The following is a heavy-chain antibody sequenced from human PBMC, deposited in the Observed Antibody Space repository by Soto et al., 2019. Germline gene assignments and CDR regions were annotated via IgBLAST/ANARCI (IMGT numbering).Heavy chain of an antibody. CDR3: AREGEGVVVPAGIDYYYGMDV. CDR2: ITSNSDTI. J-gene: IGHJ6*02. CDR1: GFAFSSYE. V-gene: IGHV3-48*03. D-gene: IGHD2-2*02. Sequence: GGSLRLSCVFSGFAFSSYEMNWVRQAPGKGLEWLSHITSNSDTIYYTDSVRGRFTISRDNAKNSLYLQMNSLRAEDTAVYYCAREGEGVVVPAGIDYYYGMDVWGQGTTVTVSS.